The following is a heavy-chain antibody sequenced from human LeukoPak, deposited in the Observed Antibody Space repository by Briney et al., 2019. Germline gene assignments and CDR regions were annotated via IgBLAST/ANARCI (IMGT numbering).Heavy chain of an antibody. CDR1: GFTFSTYW. Sequence: GGSLRLSCAASGFTFSTYWMSWVRQAPGKGLEWVANIKQDGSEKYYVDSVKGRFTISRDNAKNSLYLQMSSLRAEDTAMYYCARDSAGNNYWGQGTLVTVSS. V-gene: IGHV3-7*01. J-gene: IGHJ4*02. CDR2: IKQDGSEK. D-gene: IGHD6-13*01. CDR3: ARDSAGNNY.